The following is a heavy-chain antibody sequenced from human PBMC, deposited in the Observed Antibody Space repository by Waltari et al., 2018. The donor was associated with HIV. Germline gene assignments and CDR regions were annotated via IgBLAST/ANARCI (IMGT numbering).Heavy chain of an antibody. J-gene: IGHJ4*02. Sequence: QVHLVQSGAEVKKPGSSARVSCKTSGYTSHAYFFYWVRQAPGRALEWVGMINPNSRETKSAQRLEGRVTLTRDLSTSTGYMELRRLTPDDTAVYYCASVTDSGTALANWGQGTLISVSS. CDR2: INPNSRET. D-gene: IGHD3-10*01. V-gene: IGHV1-2*02. CDR3: ASVTDSGTALAN. CDR1: GYTSHAYF.